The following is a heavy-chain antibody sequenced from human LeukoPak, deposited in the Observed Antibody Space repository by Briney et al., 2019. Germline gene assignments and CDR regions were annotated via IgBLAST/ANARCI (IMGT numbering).Heavy chain of an antibody. Sequence: GGSLRLSCAASGFTVSSNYMSWVRQAPGKGLEWVSSISSSSSYIYYADSVKGRFTISRDNAKNSLYLQMNSLRAEDTAVYYCARGFGGVIVTPLDYWGQGTLVTVSS. CDR3: ARGFGGVIVTPLDY. CDR1: GFTVSSNY. V-gene: IGHV3-21*01. J-gene: IGHJ4*02. CDR2: ISSSSSYI. D-gene: IGHD3-16*02.